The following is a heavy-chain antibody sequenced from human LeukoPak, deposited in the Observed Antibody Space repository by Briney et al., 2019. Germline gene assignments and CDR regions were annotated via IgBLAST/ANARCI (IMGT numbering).Heavy chain of an antibody. V-gene: IGHV4-59*01. D-gene: IGHD2/OR15-2a*01. CDR1: GGSISSYY. CDR3: ARAALWSGYFDY. J-gene: IGHJ4*02. Sequence: SETLSLTCTVSGGSISSYYWGWIRQPPGKGLEWIGYIYYSGSTNYNPSLKSRVTISVDTSKNQFSLKLSSVTAADTAVYYCARAALWSGYFDYWGQGTLVTVSS. CDR2: IYYSGST.